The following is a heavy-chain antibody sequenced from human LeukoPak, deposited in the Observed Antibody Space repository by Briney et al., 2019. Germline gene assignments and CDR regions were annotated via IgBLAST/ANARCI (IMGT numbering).Heavy chain of an antibody. J-gene: IGHJ4*02. D-gene: IGHD1-26*01. V-gene: IGHV3-74*01. CDR2: INSDGSST. CDR1: GFTFSNYW. Sequence: QAGGSLRLSCAASGFTFSNYWMHWVRQAPGKGLVWVSHINSDGSSTTYADSVKGRFTISRDNAKNTLYLQMNSLRAEDTAVYYCARALGSPLDYWGQGTLLTVSS. CDR3: ARALGSPLDY.